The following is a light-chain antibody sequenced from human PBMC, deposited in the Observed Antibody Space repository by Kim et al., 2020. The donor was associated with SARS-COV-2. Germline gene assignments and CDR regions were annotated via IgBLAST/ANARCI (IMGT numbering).Light chain of an antibody. CDR2: GAS. CDR1: QSVSDNY. CDR3: QQYDTSPSCT. V-gene: IGKV3-20*01. Sequence: EIVLTQSPGTLSLSPGERATLSCRTSQSVSDNYLAWYQQKPGQAPRLLIYGASSRATGIPDRFSGSGSRTDFTLTISRLEPEDFAVYYYQQYDTSPSCTFGQGTKLE. J-gene: IGKJ2*02.